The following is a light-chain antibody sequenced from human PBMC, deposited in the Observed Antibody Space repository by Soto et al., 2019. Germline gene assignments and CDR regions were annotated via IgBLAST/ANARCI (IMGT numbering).Light chain of an antibody. CDR2: GAS. V-gene: IGKV1-39*01. CDR3: QQSFITPPLT. J-gene: IGKJ4*01. CDR1: QSISTY. Sequence: DIQMTQSPSSLSASIGDRITITCRASQSISTYLNWYQQKPGKAPRLLIYGASTLKNGVPSRFSGSGSATDYTLTISSLQPEDFATSYCQQSFITPPLTFGGGTMVEMK.